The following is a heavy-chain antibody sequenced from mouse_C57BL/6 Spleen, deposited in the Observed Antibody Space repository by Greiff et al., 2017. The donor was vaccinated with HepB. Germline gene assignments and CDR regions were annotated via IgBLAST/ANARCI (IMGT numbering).Heavy chain of an antibody. CDR1: GYTFTSYW. J-gene: IGHJ3*01. CDR2: INPSNGGT. V-gene: IGHV1-53*01. D-gene: IGHD1-1*01. CDR3: AREGGITTVVATPFAY. Sequence: QVQLKQPGTELVKPGASVKLSCKASGYTFTSYWMHWVKQRPGQGLEWIGNINPSNGGTNYNEKFKSKATLTVDKSSSTAYMQLSSLTSEDSAVYYCAREGGITTVVATPFAYWGQGTLVTVSA.